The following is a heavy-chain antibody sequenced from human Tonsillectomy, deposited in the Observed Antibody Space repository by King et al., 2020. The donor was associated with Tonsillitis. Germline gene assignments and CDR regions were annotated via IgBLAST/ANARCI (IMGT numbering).Heavy chain of an antibody. CDR2: VWSDGSRS. D-gene: IGHD2-2*02. CDR1: GLTLRTYG. Sequence: VQLVESGGGVVQPGRSLSLSCAASGLTLRTYGVHWVRQAPGKGLEWGAVVWSDGSRSYYADSVKGRFTISRDNSKNTVFLQMNSLRAEDTALYYCARDSCSRTSCYIDYWGQGTLVTVSS. V-gene: IGHV3-33*08. J-gene: IGHJ4*02. CDR3: ARDSCSRTSCYIDY.